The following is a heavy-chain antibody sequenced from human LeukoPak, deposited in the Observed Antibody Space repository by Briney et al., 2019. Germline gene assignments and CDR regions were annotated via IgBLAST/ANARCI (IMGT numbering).Heavy chain of an antibody. D-gene: IGHD5-12*01. CDR2: ISRSGDTM. J-gene: IGHJ4*02. V-gene: IGHV3-48*04. Sequence: HPGGSLRLSCAASGFTFSSYSMNWVRQAPGKGLEWVLYISRSGDTMYYADSVKGRFTISRDNAKNSLYLQMNSLRAEDTAVYYCARSGYDIIFDYWGQGTLITVSS. CDR1: GFTFSSYS. CDR3: ARSGYDIIFDY.